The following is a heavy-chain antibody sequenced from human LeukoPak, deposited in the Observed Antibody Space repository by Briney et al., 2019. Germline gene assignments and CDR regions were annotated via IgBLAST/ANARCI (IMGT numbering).Heavy chain of an antibody. CDR3: ARGGGCRSTSCDFNH. D-gene: IGHD2-2*01. J-gene: IGHJ4*02. Sequence: SETLSLTCTVSGGSISRFYWSWIRQPPGKGLEWIGYISNSGSSSYNPSLNSRVTISIDTSKNQFSLNLNSVTAADTAVYYCARGGGCRSTSCDFNHWGQGTLVTVSS. CDR2: ISNSGSS. V-gene: IGHV4-59*01. CDR1: GGSISRFY.